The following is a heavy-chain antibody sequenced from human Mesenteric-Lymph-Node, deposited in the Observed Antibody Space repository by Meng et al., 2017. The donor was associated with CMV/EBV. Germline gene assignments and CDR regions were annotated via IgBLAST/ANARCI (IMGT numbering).Heavy chain of an antibody. CDR2: ITGSGGST. V-gene: IGHV3-23*01. J-gene: IGHJ4*02. CDR3: AKGRGSGYYRALDY. Sequence: GGSLRLSCAASGFTFSSSAMSWVRQAPGKGLEWVSTITGSGGSTYYADSVKGRFTSSRDNSENTLYVQMNSLRAEDTAVYYCAKGRGSGYYRALDYWGQGTLVTVSS. CDR1: GFTFSSSA. D-gene: IGHD3-3*01.